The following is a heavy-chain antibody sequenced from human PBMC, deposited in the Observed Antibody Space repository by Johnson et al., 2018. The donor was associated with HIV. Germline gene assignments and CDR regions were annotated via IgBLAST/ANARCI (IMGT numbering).Heavy chain of an antibody. V-gene: IGHV3-43D*03. D-gene: IGHD2-15*01. J-gene: IGHJ3*02. Sequence: NSWDGGNTYYADSVKGRFTISRDNAKNSLYLQMNSLRAEDTALYYCAKRGHGYAALDIWGQGTVVTVSS. CDR2: NSWDGGNT. CDR3: AKRGHGYAALDI.